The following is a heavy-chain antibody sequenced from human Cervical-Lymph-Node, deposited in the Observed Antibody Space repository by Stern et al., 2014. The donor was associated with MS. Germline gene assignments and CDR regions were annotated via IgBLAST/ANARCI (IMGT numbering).Heavy chain of an antibody. CDR2: IWYDGSNP. CDR1: GFSFSRDA. J-gene: IGHJ4*02. Sequence: VQLVESGGGVVQPGRSLRLSCAASGFSFSRDAMHWVRQAPGKGLEWVALIWYDGSNPYYADAVPGRFTISRDNYKNTLYLQMNSLRAEDTAVYYCASAYSSSHYYFDYWGQGTLVTVSS. D-gene: IGHD6-13*01. V-gene: IGHV3-33*01. CDR3: ASAYSSSHYYFDY.